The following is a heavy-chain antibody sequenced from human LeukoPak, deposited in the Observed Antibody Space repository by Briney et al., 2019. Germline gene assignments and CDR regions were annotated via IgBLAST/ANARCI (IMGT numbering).Heavy chain of an antibody. CDR2: INTNTGNP. D-gene: IGHD6-19*01. CDR3: ASRDRYTSGHRDALDI. CDR1: RSTFNSYS. J-gene: IGHJ3*02. V-gene: IGHV7-4-1*02. Sequence: GASVKVSCKASRSTFNSYSMNWVRQAPGQGLERMGWINTNTGNPTYAQAFTGRFVFSWDTSVSTAYLQISSLKAEDTAVYYCASRDRYTSGHRDALDIWGLGTMVTVSS.